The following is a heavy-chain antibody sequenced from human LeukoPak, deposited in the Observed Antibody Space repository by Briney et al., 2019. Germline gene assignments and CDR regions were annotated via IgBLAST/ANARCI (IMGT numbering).Heavy chain of an antibody. CDR1: GFTFSSYG. J-gene: IGHJ4*02. CDR2: ISGSGSST. CDR3: AKGTGLMWRELLDY. D-gene: IGHD1-26*01. V-gene: IGHV3-23*01. Sequence: GGSLRLSCAASGFTFSSYGMSWVRQAPGKGLEWVSVISGSGSSTYYADSVKDRFTISRDNSKNTLYLQMNSLIAEDTAVYYCAKGTGLMWRELLDYWGQGTLVTVSS.